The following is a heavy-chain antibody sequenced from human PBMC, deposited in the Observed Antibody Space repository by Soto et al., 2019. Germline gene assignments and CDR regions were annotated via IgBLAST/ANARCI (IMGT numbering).Heavy chain of an antibody. Sequence: VQLLESGGDLVQPGGSLRLSCVASGFILNNYAMSWVRQAPGKGLEWVSTIGGTDGDSDGVPWYEDSVKGRFTISRDSSANTLFLHMDNLRAEDXXLXXXXKRGRNWGAFDFWGQGTTVVVSS. CDR1: GFILNNYA. CDR3: XKRGRNWGAFDF. CDR2: IGGTDGDSDGVP. V-gene: IGHV3-23*01. D-gene: IGHD7-27*01. J-gene: IGHJ3*01.